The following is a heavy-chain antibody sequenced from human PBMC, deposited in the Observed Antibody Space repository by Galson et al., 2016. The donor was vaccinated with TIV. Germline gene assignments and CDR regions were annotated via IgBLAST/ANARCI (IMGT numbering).Heavy chain of an antibody. V-gene: IGHV7-4-1*02. CDR2: INSNTGIP. CDR1: GYTFTRYT. J-gene: IGHJ6*02. D-gene: IGHD3-3*01. CDR3: ARAEIYDFWSGFPGGPYGMDV. Sequence: SVKVSCKASGYTFTRYTMNWVRQAPGQGLEWMGWINSNTGIPTYAQGFTGRFVFSLDTSVTTAYLQISSLKAEDTAVYYCARAEIYDFWSGFPGGPYGMDVWGQGTTVTVSS.